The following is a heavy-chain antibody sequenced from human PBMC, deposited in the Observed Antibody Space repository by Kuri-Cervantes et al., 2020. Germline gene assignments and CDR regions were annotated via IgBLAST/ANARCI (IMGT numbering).Heavy chain of an antibody. Sequence: ASVKVSCKASGYTFTSYDINWVRQATGQGLEWMGWMNPNSGNTGYAQKFQGRVTMTRNTSISTAYMELSSLRSEDTAVYYCARGGSSGYYYGLDYGMDVWGQGTTVTVSS. CDR3: ARGGSSGYYYGLDYGMDV. CDR2: MNPNSGNT. V-gene: IGHV1-8*01. D-gene: IGHD3-22*01. J-gene: IGHJ6*02. CDR1: GYTFTSYD.